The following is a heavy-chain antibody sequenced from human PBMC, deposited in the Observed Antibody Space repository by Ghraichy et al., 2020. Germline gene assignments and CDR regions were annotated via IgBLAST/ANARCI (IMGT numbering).Heavy chain of an antibody. Sequence: GGSLRLSCEVSGLIFGSAWMSWVRQAPGKGLVWVARIKSKTDGGTTDYAAPLKDRFTISRDDSQKTLYLQMNGLKTEDTAVYYCTANSGSYFKFWGQGTLVTVSS. J-gene: IGHJ4*02. CDR1: GLIFGSAW. D-gene: IGHD1-26*01. CDR3: TANSGSYFKF. V-gene: IGHV3-15*01. CDR2: IKSKTDGGTT.